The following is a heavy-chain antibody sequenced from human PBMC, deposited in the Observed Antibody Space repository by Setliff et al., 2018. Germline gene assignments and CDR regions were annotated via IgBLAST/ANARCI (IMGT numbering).Heavy chain of an antibody. Sequence: PSETLSLTCAVSGYSINSDCFWGWIRQPPGKGLEWIGTISHSGSTSYNSSPKSRVTMSVDTSKNQFFLKLSSVTAADTAVYYCVRDRTAYSYGLDVWGQGTTVTVSS. CDR3: VRDRTAYSYGLDV. CDR1: GYSINSDCF. CDR2: ISHSGST. J-gene: IGHJ6*02. V-gene: IGHV4-38-2*02. D-gene: IGHD5-18*01.